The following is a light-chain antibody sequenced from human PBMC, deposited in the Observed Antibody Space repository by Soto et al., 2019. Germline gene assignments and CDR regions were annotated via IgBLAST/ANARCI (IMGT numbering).Light chain of an antibody. CDR2: AAS. Sequence: AIQMAQSPSSLSASVGDTVTITFRASQGTRNDLGWYQQKPGKAPNLLIYAASSLQSGVPSRFSGGGSGTDFTLTISSLQPEDFATYYCQQVNVYPSTFGGGTKVDIK. CDR3: QQVNVYPST. CDR1: QGTRND. V-gene: IGKV1-6*01. J-gene: IGKJ4*01.